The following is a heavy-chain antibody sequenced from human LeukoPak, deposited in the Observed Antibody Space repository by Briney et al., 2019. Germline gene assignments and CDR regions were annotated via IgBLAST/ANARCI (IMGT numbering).Heavy chain of an antibody. CDR2: ITRRGNT. Sequence: SETLSLTCAAKGGSFSGYHWSWIRQSAGKGLEWIGEITRRGNTNYNPPLKSRVSISIDASKNQFALKLRSVTAADTAVYYCRLTYYYDTTGYWPLDYWGQGALATVSS. D-gene: IGHD3-22*01. V-gene: IGHV4-34*01. CDR3: RLTYYYDTTGYWPLDY. CDR1: GGSFSGYH. J-gene: IGHJ4*02.